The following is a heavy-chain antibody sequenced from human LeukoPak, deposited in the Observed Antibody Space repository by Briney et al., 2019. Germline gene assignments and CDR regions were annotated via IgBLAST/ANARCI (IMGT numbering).Heavy chain of an antibody. J-gene: IGHJ4*02. CDR3: ARALLYGSGSYDFDY. CDR1: GGSISSYY. Sequence: SETLSLTCTVSGGSISSYYWSWIRQPAGKGLEWIGRIYTSGSTNYNPSLKSRVTMSVDTSKNQFSLRLSSVTAADTAVYYCARALLYGSGSYDFDYWGQGTLVTVSS. CDR2: IYTSGST. V-gene: IGHV4-4*07. D-gene: IGHD3-10*01.